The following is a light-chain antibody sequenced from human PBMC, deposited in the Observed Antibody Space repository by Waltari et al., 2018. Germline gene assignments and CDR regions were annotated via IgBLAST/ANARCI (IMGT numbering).Light chain of an antibody. CDR1: QSVNVN. CDR3: QQYDEWPFT. CDR2: AAS. V-gene: IGKV3-15*01. J-gene: IGKJ2*01. Sequence: TVMTQSPATLSLSPGETATLSCRASQSVNVNLAWYQQQVGQTPRLPIYAASSRTTGIPGRFSGSGSGTDFTLTISSLQSEDFAVYYCQQYDEWPFTFGQGTKVDFK.